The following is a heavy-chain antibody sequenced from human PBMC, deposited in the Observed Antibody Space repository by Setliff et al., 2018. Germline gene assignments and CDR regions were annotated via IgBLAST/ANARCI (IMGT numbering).Heavy chain of an antibody. CDR2: ISRSSTYI. V-gene: IGHV3-21*01. CDR1: GFTFSAHY. J-gene: IGHJ3*02. D-gene: IGHD3-22*01. CDR3: AVLCDISGYYYHDAFNI. Sequence: PGGSLRLSCAASGFTFSAHYMDWLRQAPGKGLEWVSSISRSSTYIYYADSVRGRFTISRDNAKNSLYLQMNSLRAEDTAVYYCAVLCDISGYYYHDAFNIWGQGTMVTVSS.